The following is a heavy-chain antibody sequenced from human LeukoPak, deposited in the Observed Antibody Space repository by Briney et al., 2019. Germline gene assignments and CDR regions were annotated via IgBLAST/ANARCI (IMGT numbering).Heavy chain of an antibody. V-gene: IGHV3-74*01. CDR3: AKDRSMFEGGWFDP. D-gene: IGHD3-10*02. J-gene: IGHJ5*02. CDR1: GFTFSSYW. Sequence: GGSLRLSCAASGFTFSSYWMHWVRQAPGKGLVWVSRINSDGSSTSYADSVKGRFTISRDNAKNTLYLQMNSLRAEDTAVYYCAKDRSMFEGGWFDPWGQGTLVTVSS. CDR2: INSDGSST.